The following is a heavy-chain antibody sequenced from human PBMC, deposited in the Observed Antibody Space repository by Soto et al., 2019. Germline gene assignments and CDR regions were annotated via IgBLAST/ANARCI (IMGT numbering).Heavy chain of an antibody. Sequence: PSETLSLTCTVSGGSISSSSYYWGWIRQPPGKGLEWIGSIYYSGSTYYNPSLKSRVTISVDTSKNQFSLKLSSVTAADTAVYYCARSVIILGGYYGMDVWGQGTTVTVSS. V-gene: IGHV4-39*01. CDR2: IYYSGST. J-gene: IGHJ6*02. D-gene: IGHD3-3*01. CDR1: GGSISSSSYY. CDR3: ARSVIILGGYYGMDV.